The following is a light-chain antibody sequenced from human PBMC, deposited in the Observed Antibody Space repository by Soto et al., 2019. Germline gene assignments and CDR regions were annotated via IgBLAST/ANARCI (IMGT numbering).Light chain of an antibody. CDR3: SSYAGSNNWL. Sequence: QSALTQPPSASGSPGQSVTISCTGTSSDVGGYNYVSWYQQHPGKAPKLMIHEVTKRPSGVPDRFSGSKSGNTASLTVSGLQAEDEADYYCSSYAGSNNWLFGGGTKLTVL. J-gene: IGLJ2*01. CDR2: EVT. CDR1: SSDVGGYNY. V-gene: IGLV2-8*01.